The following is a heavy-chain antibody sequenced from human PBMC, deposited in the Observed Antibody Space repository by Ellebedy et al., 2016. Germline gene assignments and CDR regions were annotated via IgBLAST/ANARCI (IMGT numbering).Heavy chain of an antibody. Sequence: GESLKISXKGSGYSFTGYWIGWVRQMPGKGLEWMGIIYPGDSDTRYSPSFQGQVTISADKSISTAYLQWSSLKASDTAMYYCARRYSMVRGVIRYFDYWGQGTLVTVSS. D-gene: IGHD3-10*01. CDR1: GYSFTGYW. J-gene: IGHJ4*02. V-gene: IGHV5-51*01. CDR3: ARRYSMVRGVIRYFDY. CDR2: IYPGDSDT.